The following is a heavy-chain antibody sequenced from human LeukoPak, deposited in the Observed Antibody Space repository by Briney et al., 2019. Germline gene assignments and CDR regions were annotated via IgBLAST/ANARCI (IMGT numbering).Heavy chain of an antibody. V-gene: IGHV3-74*01. Sequence: PGGSLRLSCAASGFTFSNYWMHWVRQAPGKGLVWVSRINSDGSTTTYADSVKGRFTISRDNAKNRLYLQMNSLRAEDTAVYYCARDTYRFDDFWGQGTLVTVSS. J-gene: IGHJ4*02. CDR1: GFTFSNYW. D-gene: IGHD3-16*01. CDR3: ARDTYRFDDF. CDR2: INSDGSTT.